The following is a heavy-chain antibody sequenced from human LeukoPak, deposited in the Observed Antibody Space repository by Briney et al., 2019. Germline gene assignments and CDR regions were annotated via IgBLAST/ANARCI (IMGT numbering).Heavy chain of an antibody. V-gene: IGHV3-48*01. D-gene: IGHD2-2*01. J-gene: IGHJ4*02. CDR2: ISSSSSTI. Sequence: GGSLRLSCAAPGFTFSSYAMSWVRQAPGKGLEWVSYISSSSSTIYYADSVKGRFTISRDNAKNSLYLQMNSLRAEDTAVYYCARRTVYCSSTSCSNWGQGTLVTVSS. CDR3: ARRTVYCSSTSCSN. CDR1: GFTFSSYA.